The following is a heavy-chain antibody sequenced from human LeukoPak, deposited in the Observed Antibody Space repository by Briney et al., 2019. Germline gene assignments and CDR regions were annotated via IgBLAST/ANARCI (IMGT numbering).Heavy chain of an antibody. CDR2: ISYDGSNK. J-gene: IGHJ4*02. D-gene: IGHD3-16*01. CDR3: ARRAGAYTHPYDY. V-gene: IGHV3-30*14. Sequence: GGSLRLSCAASGFTFSSYAMHWVRQAPGKGLEWVAIISYDGSNKYYAESVKGRFTISRDNSKNTLYLQMNSLRAEDTAVYYCARRAGAYTHPYDYWGQGTLVTVS. CDR1: GFTFSSYA.